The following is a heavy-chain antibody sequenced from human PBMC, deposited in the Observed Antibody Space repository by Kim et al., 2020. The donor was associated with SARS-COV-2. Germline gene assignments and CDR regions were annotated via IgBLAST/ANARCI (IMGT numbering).Heavy chain of an antibody. CDR2: TYYRSKWYN. J-gene: IGHJ4*02. CDR3: AREIQLWYHTNRHFDY. CDR1: GDSVSSNSAA. Sequence: SQTLSLTCAISGDSVSSNSAAWNWIRQSPSRGLEWLGRTYYRSKWYNDYAVSVKSRITINPDTSKNQFSLQLNSVTPEDTAVYYCAREIQLWYHTNRHFDYWGQGTLVTVSS. V-gene: IGHV6-1*01. D-gene: IGHD5-18*01.